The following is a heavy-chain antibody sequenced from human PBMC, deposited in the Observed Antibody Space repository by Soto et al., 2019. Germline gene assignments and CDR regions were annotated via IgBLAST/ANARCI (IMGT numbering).Heavy chain of an antibody. CDR1: GYTFTSND. CDR2: MNPDNGKT. D-gene: IGHD2-2*01. CDR3: ARPLCSSTGCGPYFFDS. J-gene: IGHJ4*02. V-gene: IGHV1-8*01. Sequence: QVQLVQSGAEVKKPGASVKVSCKASGYTFTSNDINWVRQAPGQGPEGRGWMNPDNGKTGFAQKFQGRITMTRNTSISTSYMELSSLRSDDTAVYFCARPLCSSTGCGPYFFDSWGQGSLVTVSS.